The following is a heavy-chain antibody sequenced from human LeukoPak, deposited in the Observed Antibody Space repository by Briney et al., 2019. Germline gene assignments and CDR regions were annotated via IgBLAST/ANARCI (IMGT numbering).Heavy chain of an antibody. Sequence: PGGSLRLSSAASGFNLNSYATNWVRQAPGKGLEWVSTVSLTGGTTYHADSVKGRFTISRDNSKNTVYSQMNSLRAEDTAVYYCAKRHPTLVDLGDFELWGQGALSNVSS. CDR2: VSLTGGTT. CDR3: AKRHPTLVDLGDFEL. J-gene: IGHJ4*02. V-gene: IGHV3-23*01. CDR1: GFNLNSYA. D-gene: IGHD2-21*02.